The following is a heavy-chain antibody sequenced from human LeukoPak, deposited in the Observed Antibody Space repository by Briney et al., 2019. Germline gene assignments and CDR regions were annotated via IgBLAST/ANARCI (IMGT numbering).Heavy chain of an antibody. D-gene: IGHD3-10*01. CDR2: IYTSGST. Sequence: PSETLSLTCTVSGGSISSYYWSWIRQPAGKGLEWIGRIYTSGSTNYNPSLKSRVTMSVDTSKNQFSLKLSSVTAADTAVYYCARDGVPHYGSGSYHYYYYMDVWGKGTTVTISS. J-gene: IGHJ6*03. V-gene: IGHV4-4*07. CDR1: GGSISSYY. CDR3: ARDGVPHYGSGSYHYYYYMDV.